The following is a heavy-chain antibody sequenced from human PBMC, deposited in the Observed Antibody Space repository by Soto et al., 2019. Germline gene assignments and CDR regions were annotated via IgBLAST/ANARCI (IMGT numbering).Heavy chain of an antibody. CDR2: ITSSSSST. CDR3: ARYTSPPDRKAPDM. J-gene: IGHJ4*02. CDR1: GFTFSTYG. Sequence: EVQLLESGGGLVQPGGSLRLSCAASGFTFSTYGMTWVRQAPGKGLEWVSAITSSSSSTYYADSVKGRFTISRDNSKNVLYLQVRSLRAYDTAVYYCARYTSPPDRKAPDMWGQGALVTVSS. D-gene: IGHD1-1*01. V-gene: IGHV3-23*05.